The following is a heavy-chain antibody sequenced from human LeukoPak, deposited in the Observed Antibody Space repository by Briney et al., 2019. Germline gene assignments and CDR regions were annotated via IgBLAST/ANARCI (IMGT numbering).Heavy chain of an antibody. CDR3: AKSLNMVRGVIIDQGAFDI. V-gene: IGHV3-23*01. D-gene: IGHD3-10*01. J-gene: IGHJ3*02. Sequence: PGGSLRLSCAASGFTFSSYAMSWVRQAPGKGLEWVSAISGSGDSTYYADSVKGRFTISRDNSKNTLYLQMNSLRAEDTAVYYCAKSLNMVRGVIIDQGAFDIWGQGTMVTVSS. CDR1: GFTFSSYA. CDR2: ISGSGDST.